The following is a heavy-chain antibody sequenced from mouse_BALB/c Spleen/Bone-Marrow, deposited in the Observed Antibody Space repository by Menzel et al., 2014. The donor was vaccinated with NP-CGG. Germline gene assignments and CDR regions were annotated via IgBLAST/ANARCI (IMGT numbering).Heavy chain of an antibody. Sequence: EVQLQQSGPGLVKPSQTVSLTCTVTGISITTGNYRWSWIRQFPGNKLEWIGYIYYSGTITYNPSLTSRTTITRDTSKNQFFLEMNSLTAEDTATYYCARYGNYFDYWGQCTTLTVSS. D-gene: IGHD2-1*01. V-gene: IGHV3-5*02. CDR3: ARYGNYFDY. CDR1: GISITTGNYR. CDR2: IYYSGTI. J-gene: IGHJ2*01.